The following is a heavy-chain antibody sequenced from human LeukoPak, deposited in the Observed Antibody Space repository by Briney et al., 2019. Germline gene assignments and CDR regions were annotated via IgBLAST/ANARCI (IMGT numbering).Heavy chain of an antibody. J-gene: IGHJ4*02. V-gene: IGHV1-8*01. D-gene: IGHD4-23*01. CDR2: IHPNSGKT. Sequence: RASVKVSFKASGYTFRSYEINWVRQAPGQGREWVGWIHPNSGKTGYAQKFQGRVTMTRDTSTETAFMELSSLKFDDTAIFYCARGHYGGNRYFDIWGQGTLVTVSS. CDR3: ARGHYGGNRYFDI. CDR1: GYTFRSYE.